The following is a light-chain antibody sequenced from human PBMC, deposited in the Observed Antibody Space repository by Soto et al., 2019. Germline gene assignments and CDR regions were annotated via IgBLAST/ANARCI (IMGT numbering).Light chain of an antibody. CDR2: DAS. CDR1: QSVSSY. V-gene: IGKV3-11*01. J-gene: IGKJ1*01. CDR3: QQYDGSPRT. Sequence: EIVCTQSPATLSLSPGERATLSCRASQSVSSYLAWYQQKPGQAPRLLIYDASNRATGIPARFSGSGSGTDFTLTISRLEPEDFVVYHCQQYDGSPRTFGQGTKVDIK.